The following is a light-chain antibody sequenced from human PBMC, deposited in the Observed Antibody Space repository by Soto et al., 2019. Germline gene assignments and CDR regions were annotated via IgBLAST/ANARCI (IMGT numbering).Light chain of an antibody. CDR2: DAS. CDR3: QQFRGP. J-gene: IGKJ1*01. V-gene: IGKV1-5*01. Sequence: DIQLTQSPSTLSASVGDRVTITCRASQGISNWLAWYQQKPGKAPKLLIYDASTLESGVPSRFSGSGSGTEFTLTISSLLPEDFATSYSQQFRGPFGQGTKVDIK. CDR1: QGISNW.